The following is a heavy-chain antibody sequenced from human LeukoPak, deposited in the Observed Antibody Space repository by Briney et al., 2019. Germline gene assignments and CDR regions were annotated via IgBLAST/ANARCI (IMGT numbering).Heavy chain of an antibody. CDR1: GYSFTIYW. Sequence: GESLKISCKGSGYSFTIYWIAWVRQMPGKGLEWMGIIYPADSDTRYSPSFQGQVTISADKSISTAYLQWSSLNPSDTAMYYCARLKRESSGHDEMIEYWGQGTLVTVSS. CDR2: IYPADSDT. CDR3: ARLKRESSGHDEMIEY. J-gene: IGHJ4*02. D-gene: IGHD5-12*01. V-gene: IGHV5-51*01.